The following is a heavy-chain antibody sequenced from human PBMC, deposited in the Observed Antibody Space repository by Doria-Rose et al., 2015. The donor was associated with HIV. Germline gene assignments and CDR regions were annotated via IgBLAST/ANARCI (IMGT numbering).Heavy chain of an antibody. Sequence: QVQLQESGPGLVKPSETLSLTCSVSGCSISHYWSWIRQPPRQGLEYIGDIFYTGSTNYSPSLKSRVSISIDTSKNKFSLRLSSVTAADTAVYYCARVLSGTYDYWGQGTLVTVSS. V-gene: IGHV4-59*11. J-gene: IGHJ4*02. CDR3: ARVLSGTYDY. CDR2: IFYTGST. CDR1: GCSISHY. D-gene: IGHD1-26*01.